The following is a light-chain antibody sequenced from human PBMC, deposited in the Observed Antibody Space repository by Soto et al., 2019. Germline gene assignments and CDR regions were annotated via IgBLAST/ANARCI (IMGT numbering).Light chain of an antibody. CDR1: RSSIGSNT. Sequence: QSVLTQPPSASGTPGQRVTISCSGSRSSIGSNTVNWYQHLPGTAPKLLIYSNNHRPSGVPDRFSASKTGASASLAISGIQSEDEGDYYCAAWDASLGGFYVFGNGTKVTVL. V-gene: IGLV1-44*01. CDR2: SNN. CDR3: AAWDASLGGFYV. J-gene: IGLJ1*01.